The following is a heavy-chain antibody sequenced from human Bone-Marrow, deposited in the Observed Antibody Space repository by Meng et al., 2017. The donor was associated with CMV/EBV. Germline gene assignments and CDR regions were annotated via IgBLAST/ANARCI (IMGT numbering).Heavy chain of an antibody. Sequence: GESLKISCAASGFTFSSYSMHWVRQAPGKGLEWVAFIRYDGSNKYYADAVKGRFTIYCDNSKNTLYLQMNSLRAEDTAVYYCARGAPRKYYYYGMDVWGQGTTVTVSS. V-gene: IGHV3-30*02. CDR3: ARGAPRKYYYYGMDV. D-gene: IGHD1-14*01. CDR1: GFTFSSYS. CDR2: IRYDGSNK. J-gene: IGHJ6*02.